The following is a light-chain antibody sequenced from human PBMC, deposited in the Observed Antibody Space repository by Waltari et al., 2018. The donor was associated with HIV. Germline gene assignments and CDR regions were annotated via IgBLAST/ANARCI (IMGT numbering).Light chain of an antibody. V-gene: IGKV1-5*03. J-gene: IGKJ2*01. CDR2: KTS. CDR1: QIITNW. Sequence: DVQMTQSPSTRSASVGDRVAITCRASQIITNWLAWYQQRPGRPPKLLIYKTSNLESGVPVRFIGSGSGAEFTLTIDGLQPDDFATYFCQQYNSHSYTFGQGTRLDI. CDR3: QQYNSHSYT.